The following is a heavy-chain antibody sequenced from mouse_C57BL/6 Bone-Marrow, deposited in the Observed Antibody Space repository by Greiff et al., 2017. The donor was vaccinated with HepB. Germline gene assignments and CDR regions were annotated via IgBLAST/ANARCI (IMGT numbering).Heavy chain of an antibody. J-gene: IGHJ2*01. CDR3: ARRRGAQATEFDY. D-gene: IGHD3-2*02. Sequence: QVQLQQSGAELVRPGASVKLSCKASGYTFTDYYINWVKQRPGQGLEWIARIYPGSGNTYYNEKFKGKATLTAEKSSSTAYMQLSSLTSEDSAVYFCARRRGAQATEFDYWGQGTTLTVSS. CDR1: GYTFTDYY. V-gene: IGHV1-76*01. CDR2: IYPGSGNT.